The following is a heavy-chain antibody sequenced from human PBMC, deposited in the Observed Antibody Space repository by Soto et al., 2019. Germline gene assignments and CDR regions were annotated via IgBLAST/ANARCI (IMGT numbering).Heavy chain of an antibody. CDR2: IYWDDDE. CDR3: AHGSCSSADCYPNPYLDY. Sequence: QITLKESGPTLVKPTQTLTLTCTFSGFSLSTTAEGVDWIRQPPGKALQWLAIIYWDDDECYSPSLKSRLTITKDTSKNQLVLTMTNVDPVDTATYYCAHGSCSSADCYPNPYLDYWGQGILVTVSS. CDR1: GFSLSTTAEG. V-gene: IGHV2-5*02. D-gene: IGHD2-2*01. J-gene: IGHJ4*02.